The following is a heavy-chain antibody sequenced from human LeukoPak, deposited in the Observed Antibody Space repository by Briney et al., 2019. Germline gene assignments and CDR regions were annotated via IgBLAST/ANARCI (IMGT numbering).Heavy chain of an antibody. V-gene: IGHV1-2*02. CDR2: INPNSGGT. J-gene: IGHJ4*02. CDR3: ARDRHRVVVTAIPLVYY. CDR1: GYTFTGYY. D-gene: IGHD2-21*02. Sequence: RASVKVSCTASGYTFTGYYMHWVRQAPGQGLEWMGWINPNSGGTNYAQKFRGRVTMTRDTSISTAYMELSRLRSDDTAVYYCARDRHRVVVTAIPLVYYWGQGTLVTVSS.